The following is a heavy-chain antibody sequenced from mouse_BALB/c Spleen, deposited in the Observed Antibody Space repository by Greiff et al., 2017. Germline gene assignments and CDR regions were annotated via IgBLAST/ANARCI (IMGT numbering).Heavy chain of an antibody. V-gene: IGHV1-7*01. CDR3: ARSWDGYYGMDY. Sequence: VQLQQSGAELAKPGASVKMSCKASGYTFTSYWMHWVKQRPGQGLEWIGYINPSTGYTEYNQRVKDKATLTADKSSSTAYMQLSSLTSEDSAVYYCARSWDGYYGMDYWGQGTSVTVSS. D-gene: IGHD2-3*01. CDR2: INPSTGYT. CDR1: GYTFTSYW. J-gene: IGHJ4*01.